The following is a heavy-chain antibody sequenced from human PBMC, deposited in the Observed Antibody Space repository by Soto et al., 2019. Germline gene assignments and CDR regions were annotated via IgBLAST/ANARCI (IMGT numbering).Heavy chain of an antibody. Sequence: PSETLSLTCTVSGGSISSSSYYWGWIRQPPGKGLEWIGSIYYSGSTYYNPSLKSRVTISVDTSKNQFSLKLSSVTAADTAVYYCWGERRFLEWSWDRNWFDPWGQGTLVTV. D-gene: IGHD3-3*01. CDR2: IYYSGST. CDR1: GGSISSSSYY. J-gene: IGHJ5*02. V-gene: IGHV4-39*01. CDR3: WGERRFLEWSWDRNWFDP.